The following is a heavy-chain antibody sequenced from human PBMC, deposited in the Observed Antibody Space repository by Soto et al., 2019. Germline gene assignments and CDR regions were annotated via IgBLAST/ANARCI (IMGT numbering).Heavy chain of an antibody. J-gene: IGHJ6*03. CDR2: MNPNSGNT. V-gene: IGHV1-8*01. CDR1: GYTFTSYD. Sequence: QVQLVQSGAEVKKPGASVKVSCKASGYTFTSYDINWVRQATGQGLEWMGWMNPNSGNTGYAQKFQGRVTMTRNTSISTAYMALSSLRSEDTAVYYCARGRRTASYYYYYMDVWGKGTTVTVSS. D-gene: IGHD1-1*01. CDR3: ARGRRTASYYYYYMDV.